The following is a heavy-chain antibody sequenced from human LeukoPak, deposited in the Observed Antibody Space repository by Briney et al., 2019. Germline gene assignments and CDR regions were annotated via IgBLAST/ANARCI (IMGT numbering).Heavy chain of an antibody. J-gene: IGHJ1*01. V-gene: IGHV4-59*01. CDR3: ASRLPDYYDSKHFQH. CDR1: GSSISSYY. D-gene: IGHD3-22*01. Sequence: SETLSLTCTVSGSSISSYYWSWIRQPPGKGLEWIGYIYYSGSTNYNPSLKSRVTISVDTSKNQFSLKLSSVTAADTAVYYCASRLPDYYDSKHFQHWGQGTLVTVSS. CDR2: IYYSGST.